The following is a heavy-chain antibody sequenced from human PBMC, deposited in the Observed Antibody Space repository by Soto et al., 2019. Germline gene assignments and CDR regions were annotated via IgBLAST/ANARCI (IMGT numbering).Heavy chain of an antibody. CDR3: AREQFITIFGVVQNWFDP. Sequence: ASVKVSCKASGYTFTSHAMHWVRQAPGQRLEWMGWINAGNGNTKYSQKFQGRVTITRDTSASTAYMELSSLRSEDTAVYYCAREQFITIFGVVQNWFDPWGQGTLVTVSS. D-gene: IGHD3-3*01. CDR1: GYTFTSHA. V-gene: IGHV1-3*01. CDR2: INAGNGNT. J-gene: IGHJ5*02.